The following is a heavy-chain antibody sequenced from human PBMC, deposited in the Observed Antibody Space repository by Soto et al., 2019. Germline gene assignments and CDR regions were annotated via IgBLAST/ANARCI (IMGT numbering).Heavy chain of an antibody. CDR1: GGSISPSRYY. Sequence: SETLSLTCTVSGGSISPSRYYSRWIRQPPGKGLEWIGSIYYSGSTYYNPSLKSRVTISVDTSKDQFSLKLSSVTAADTAVYYCAGLKYFHSSDYLVQWGKGTRVT. D-gene: IGHD3-22*01. CDR3: AGLKYFHSSDYLVQ. V-gene: IGHV4-39*01. CDR2: IYYSGST. J-gene: IGHJ4*02.